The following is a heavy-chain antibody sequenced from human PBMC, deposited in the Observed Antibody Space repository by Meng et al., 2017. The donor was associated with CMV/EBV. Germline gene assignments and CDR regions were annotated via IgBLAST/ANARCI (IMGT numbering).Heavy chain of an antibody. J-gene: IGHJ6*02. CDR1: GGTFSSYA. D-gene: IGHD6-13*01. Sequence: SVKVSCKASGGTFSSYAISWVRQAPGQGLEWMGGIIPIFGTANYAQKFQGRVTITTDESTSTAYMELSSLRSEDTAVYYYARDSVPRHYSSSWYGYYGMDVWGQGTTVTVSS. CDR3: ARDSVPRHYSSSWYGYYGMDV. V-gene: IGHV1-69*05. CDR2: IIPIFGTA.